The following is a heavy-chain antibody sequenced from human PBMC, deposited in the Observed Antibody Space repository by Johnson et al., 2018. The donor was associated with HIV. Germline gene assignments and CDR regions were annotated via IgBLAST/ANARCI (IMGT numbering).Heavy chain of an antibody. CDR1: GFTFSSYA. D-gene: IGHD6-19*01. CDR3: AGDTVSSLRAFDL. CDR2: LSYDGTDK. J-gene: IGHJ3*01. Sequence: QVQLVESGGGVVQPGRSLRLSCAASGFTFSSYAMHWVRQAPGKGLEWVAVLSYDGTDKYSADSVQGRFTISRDNSKTTLFLQMNSLRAEDTAVYYCAGDTVSSLRAFDLWGQGTMVTVSS. V-gene: IGHV3-30*14.